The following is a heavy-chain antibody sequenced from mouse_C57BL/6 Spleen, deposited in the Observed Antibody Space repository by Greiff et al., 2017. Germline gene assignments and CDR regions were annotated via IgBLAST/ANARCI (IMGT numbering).Heavy chain of an antibody. D-gene: IGHD1-1*01. CDR3: ARYYDYCSYWYFDV. J-gene: IGHJ1*03. V-gene: IGHV3-8*01. CDR1: GYSITSDY. CDR2: ISYSGST. Sequence: DVKLVESGPGLAKPSQTLSLTCSVTGYSITSDYWNWIRKFPGNKLEYMGYISYSGSTYYNPSLKSRISITRDTSKNQYYLQLNSVTTEDTATYYCARYYDYCSYWYFDVWGTGTTVTVSS.